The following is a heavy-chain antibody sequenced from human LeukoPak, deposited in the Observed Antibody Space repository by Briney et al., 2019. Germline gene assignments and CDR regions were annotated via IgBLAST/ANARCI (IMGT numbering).Heavy chain of an antibody. D-gene: IGHD2-15*01. Sequence: GGSLRLSCAASGFTFSNYAMSWVRQAPGKGLEWVSSISGSGAGTYYADSVKGRFTISRDNSKNTLYLQMNSLRAEDTAVYYCAKVGDIVVVVAASPRFFDYWGQGTLVTVYS. V-gene: IGHV3-23*01. CDR2: ISGSGAGT. J-gene: IGHJ4*02. CDR1: GFTFSNYA. CDR3: AKVGDIVVVVAASPRFFDY.